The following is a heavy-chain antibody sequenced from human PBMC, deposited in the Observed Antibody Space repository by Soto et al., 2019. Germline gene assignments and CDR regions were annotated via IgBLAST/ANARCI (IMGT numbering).Heavy chain of an antibody. J-gene: IGHJ5*02. CDR1: GFTFRNFS. Sequence: LRLSCEASGFTFRNFSMTWGRQGAGEGLEWVSSISGTDDYTYYADSVKGRFTIYRDNALNTLFLHMNKLRADDTAVYYCAKSSRQSASAIPAFFDPCRQGPLVTVSS. CDR3: AKSSRQSASAIPAFFDP. CDR2: ISGTDDYT. D-gene: IGHD6-19*01. V-gene: IGHV3-23*01.